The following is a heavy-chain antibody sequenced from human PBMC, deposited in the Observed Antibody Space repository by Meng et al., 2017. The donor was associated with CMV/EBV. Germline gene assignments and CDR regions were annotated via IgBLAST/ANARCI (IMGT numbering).Heavy chain of an antibody. V-gene: IGHV1-69*05. J-gene: IGHJ6*02. D-gene: IGHD2-2*01. CDR1: YA. CDR3: AKTGYCSSTSCSPLPYYYGMDV. CDR2: IIPIFGTA. Sequence: YAISWVRQAPGQGLEWMGGIIPIFGTANYAQKFQGRVTITTDESTSTAYMELSSLRSEDTAVYYCAKTGYCSSTSCSPLPYYYGMDVWGQGTTVTVSS.